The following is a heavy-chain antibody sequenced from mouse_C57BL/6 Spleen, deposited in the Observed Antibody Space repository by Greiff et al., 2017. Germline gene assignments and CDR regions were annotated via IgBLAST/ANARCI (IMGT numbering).Heavy chain of an antibody. V-gene: IGHV1-55*01. Sequence: VQLQESGAELVKPGASVKMSCKASGYTFTSYWITWVKQRPGQGLEWIGDIYPGSGSTNYNEKFKSKASLTVDTSSSTAYMQLSSLTSEDSAVYYWARFRKGYYFDYWGQGTTLTVSS. CDR1: GYTFTSYW. J-gene: IGHJ2*01. CDR2: IYPGSGST. CDR3: ARFRKGYYFDY.